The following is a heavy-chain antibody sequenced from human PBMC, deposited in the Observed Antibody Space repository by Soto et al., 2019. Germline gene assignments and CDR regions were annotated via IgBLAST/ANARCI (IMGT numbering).Heavy chain of an antibody. CDR1: GDSVSSNSAA. V-gene: IGHV6-1*01. Sequence: SQTLSPTCAISGDSVSSNSAAWNWIRQSPSRGLEWLGRTYYRSKWYNDYAVSVKSRITINPDTSKNQFSLQLNSVTPEDTAVYYCARETGSSGWDYYYYGMDVWGQGTTVTVSS. J-gene: IGHJ6*02. D-gene: IGHD6-19*01. CDR2: TYYRSKWYN. CDR3: ARETGSSGWDYYYYGMDV.